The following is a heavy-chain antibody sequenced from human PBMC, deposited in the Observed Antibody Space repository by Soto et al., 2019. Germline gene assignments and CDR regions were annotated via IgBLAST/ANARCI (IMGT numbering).Heavy chain of an antibody. D-gene: IGHD1-26*01. V-gene: IGHV1-69*12. CDR3: ATYPRGRGYYYGMDV. J-gene: IGHJ6*02. CDR1: GGTFSSYA. Sequence: QVQLVQSGAEVKKPGSSVKVSCKASGGTFSSYAISWVRQAPGQGLEWMGGIIPIFGTANYAQKFQGRVTMTADESTSPAYMELSSLRSEDTAVYYCATYPRGRGYYYGMDVWGQGTTVTVSS. CDR2: IIPIFGTA.